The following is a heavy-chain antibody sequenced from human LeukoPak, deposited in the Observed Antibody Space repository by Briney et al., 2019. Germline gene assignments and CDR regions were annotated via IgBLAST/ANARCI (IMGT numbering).Heavy chain of an antibody. D-gene: IGHD3-10*01. CDR1: GFTFKNYG. CDR3: AKDSAFYYIDV. CDR2: IRYNGNNQ. Sequence: PGGSLRLSCAASGFTFKNYGMHWVRQAPGKGLEWVAFIRYNGNNQYYADSVKGRFTISRENSKNTLYLQMNSLKGDDTAVYYCAKDSAFYYIDVWGKGTTVIISS. J-gene: IGHJ6*03. V-gene: IGHV3-30*02.